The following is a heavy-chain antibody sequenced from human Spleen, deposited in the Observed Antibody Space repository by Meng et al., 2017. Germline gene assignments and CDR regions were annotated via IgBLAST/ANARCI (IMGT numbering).Heavy chain of an antibody. CDR1: GDTLTSYD. CDR2: MNPNSGNT. Sequence: ASVKVSCKASGDTLTSYDINWVRQATGQGLEWMGWMNPNSGNTGYSQKFQGRVSMTRNTSISTAYMELSSLRSDDTAVYYCATDPRISVAVPFDSWGQGTLVTSAS. J-gene: IGHJ4*02. D-gene: IGHD6-19*01. V-gene: IGHV1-8*01. CDR3: ATDPRISVAVPFDS.